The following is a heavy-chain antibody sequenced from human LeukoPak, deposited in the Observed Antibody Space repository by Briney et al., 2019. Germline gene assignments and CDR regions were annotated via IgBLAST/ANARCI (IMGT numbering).Heavy chain of an antibody. CDR1: GFTFSSYG. CDR3: ARSKSGSSWYLPDY. V-gene: IGHV3-30*03. J-gene: IGHJ4*02. Sequence: TGGSLRLSCAASGFTFSSYGMHWVRQAPGKGLEWLAVIAYDGSYEYYADSVKGRFTISGDNSKNTLYLQMNSLSAEDTAVYYCARSKSGSSWYLPDYWGQGTLVTVSS. CDR2: IAYDGSYE. D-gene: IGHD6-13*01.